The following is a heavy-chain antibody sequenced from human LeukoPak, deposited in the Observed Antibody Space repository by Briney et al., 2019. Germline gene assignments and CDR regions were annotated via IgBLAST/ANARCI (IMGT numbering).Heavy chain of an antibody. CDR1: GFTFSSYG. CDR2: IRYDGSNK. J-gene: IGHJ4*02. D-gene: IGHD2-2*01. V-gene: IGHV3-30*02. CDR3: AKGDIVVVPAGMDY. Sequence: QSGGSLRLSCAASGFTFSSYGMHWVRQAPGKGLEWVAFIRYDGSNKYYADSVKGRFTISRDNSKNTLYLQMNSLGAEDTAVYYCAKGDIVVVPAGMDYWGQGTLVTVSS.